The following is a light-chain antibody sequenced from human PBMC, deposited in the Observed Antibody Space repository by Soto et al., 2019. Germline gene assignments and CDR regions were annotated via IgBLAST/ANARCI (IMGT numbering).Light chain of an antibody. V-gene: IGKV1-5*03. Sequence: DIQMTQSPSTLSASVGDRVTITCRASQSISSWLAWYQQKPGKAPKLLIYKASSLESGVPSRFSGSGSGTEFTLTISSLQPEDFATYYCHQYSSYSWTFGQGTKVDIK. CDR3: HQYSSYSWT. CDR2: KAS. J-gene: IGKJ1*01. CDR1: QSISSW.